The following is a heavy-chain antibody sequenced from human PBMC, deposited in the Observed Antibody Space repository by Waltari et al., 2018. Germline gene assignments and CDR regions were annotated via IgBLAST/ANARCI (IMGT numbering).Heavy chain of an antibody. V-gene: IGHV4-39*01. D-gene: IGHD1-1*01. CDR3: ATYLGASLGTAAFDV. CDR2: MSYNGAT. J-gene: IGHJ3*01. Sequence: GGSITSNRHYWGWIRQPPGQGLEWIGTMSYNGATYSSPSLKSRVTISRDTSKNQLSLKLGSVTAADTAVYYCATYLGASLGTAAFDVWGQGTMVTVSS. CDR1: GGSITSNRHY.